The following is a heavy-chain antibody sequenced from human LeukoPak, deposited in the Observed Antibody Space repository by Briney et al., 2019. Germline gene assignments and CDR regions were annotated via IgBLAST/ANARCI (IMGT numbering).Heavy chain of an antibody. Sequence: SETLSLTCAVSGYSISSGYYWGWIWQPPGKGLEWIGSIYHSGSTYYNQSLKSRVTISVDTSKNQFSLKLSSVTAADTAVYYCARVGYGDPIDYWGQGTLVTVSS. CDR3: ARVGYGDPIDY. D-gene: IGHD4-17*01. J-gene: IGHJ4*02. V-gene: IGHV4-38-2*01. CDR1: GYSISSGYY. CDR2: IYHSGST.